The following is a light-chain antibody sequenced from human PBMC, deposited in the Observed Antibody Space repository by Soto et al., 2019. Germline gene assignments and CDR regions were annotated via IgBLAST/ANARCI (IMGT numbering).Light chain of an antibody. CDR1: SRDIGFFNY. CDR2: EVT. CDR3: SSYTTRSTYV. V-gene: IGLV2-14*01. Sequence: QSALTQPASVSGSPGQSITISCTGTSRDIGFFNYVSWYQQFPGNAPKLIIFEVTNRPSGLSNRFSASKSGNTASLTISGLQDEDGADYYCSSYTTRSTYVFGTATKVTVL. J-gene: IGLJ1*01.